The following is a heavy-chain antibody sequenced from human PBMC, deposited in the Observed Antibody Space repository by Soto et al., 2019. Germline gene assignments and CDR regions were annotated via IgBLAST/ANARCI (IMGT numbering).Heavy chain of an antibody. CDR1: GDSISSGGYY. D-gene: IGHD1-1*01. Sequence: QVQLQESGPGLVKPSQTLSLTCTVSGDSISSGGYYWSWIRQHPGKGLEWIGYIYDNGGAYYSPFLRGRVVHSPERAENQFLLRMGSFNAPDTALLYWAGVQGGTSRRAFDSWGQGTTVP. CDR2: IYDNGGA. V-gene: IGHV4-31*08. CDR3: AGVQGGTSRRAFDS. J-gene: IGHJ4*02.